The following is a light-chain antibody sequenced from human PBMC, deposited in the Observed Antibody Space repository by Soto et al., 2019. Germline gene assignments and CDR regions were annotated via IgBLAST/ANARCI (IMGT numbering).Light chain of an antibody. CDR2: DVN. V-gene: IGLV2-11*01. J-gene: IGLJ1*01. CDR3: RSYAGTNARLRV. CDR1: SGDGCAYYD. Sequence: QSVLTQASSVSGSPCQSVTISCTGRSGDGCAYYDVSWYQQHPGKAPKVLLYDVNKRPSGVPDRFYGYRSSNTATLTISGLQAGDEGDYYCRSYAGTNARLRVFGTGTKVTVL.